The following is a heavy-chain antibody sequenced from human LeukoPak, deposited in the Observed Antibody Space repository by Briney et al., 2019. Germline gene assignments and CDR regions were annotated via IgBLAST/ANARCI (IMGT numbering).Heavy chain of an antibody. V-gene: IGHV3-30-3*01. J-gene: IGHJ4*02. CDR3: ARDRVQITVAGTVDY. Sequence: AGGSLRLSCSASGFTFSTYPMHWVRQAPGKGLEWVAVVSYDGSNEWYADSVKGRFTISRDNSKNTLYLQMNSLRAEDTAVYYCARDRVQITVAGTVDYWGQGTLVTVSS. CDR1: GFTFSTYP. CDR2: VSYDGSNE. D-gene: IGHD6-19*01.